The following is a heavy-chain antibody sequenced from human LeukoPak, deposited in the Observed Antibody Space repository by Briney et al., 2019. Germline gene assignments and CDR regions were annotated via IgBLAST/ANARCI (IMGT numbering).Heavy chain of an antibody. CDR2: ISSSSSYI. CDR1: GFTFSSYS. D-gene: IGHD2-15*01. V-gene: IGHV3-21*01. Sequence: GGSLRLSCAASGFTFSSYSMNWVRQAPGKGLEWVSSISSSSSYIYYADSVKGRFTTSRDNAKNSLYLQMNSLRAEDTAVYYCARDLAPIVVVVAATGWWFDPWGQGTLVTVSS. J-gene: IGHJ5*02. CDR3: ARDLAPIVVVVAATGWWFDP.